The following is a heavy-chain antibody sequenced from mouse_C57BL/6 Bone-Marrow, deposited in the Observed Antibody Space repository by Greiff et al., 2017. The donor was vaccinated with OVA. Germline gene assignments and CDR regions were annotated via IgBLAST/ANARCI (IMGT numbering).Heavy chain of an antibody. J-gene: IGHJ1*03. CDR1: GYTFTSYD. CDR2: IYPRDGST. CDR3: ARGYYGSSFYWYFDV. V-gene: IGHV1-85*01. D-gene: IGHD1-1*01. Sequence: QVQLKESGPELVKPGASVKLSCKASGYTFTSYDINWVKQRPGQGLEWIGWIYPRDGSTKYNEKFKGKATLTVDTSSSTAYMELHSLTSEDSAVYVCARGYYGSSFYWYFDVWGTGTTVTVSA.